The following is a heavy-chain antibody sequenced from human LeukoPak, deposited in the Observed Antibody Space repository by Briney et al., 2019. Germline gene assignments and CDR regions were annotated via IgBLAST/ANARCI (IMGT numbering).Heavy chain of an antibody. CDR3: ARDLLYYGSGSYLHYFDY. Sequence: ASVKVSCKASGYTFTSYGISWVRQAPGQELEWMGWISAYNGNTNYAQKLQGRVTMTTDTSTSTAHMELRSLRSDDTAVYYCARDLLYYGSGSYLHYFDYWGQGTLVTVSS. V-gene: IGHV1-18*01. D-gene: IGHD3-10*01. J-gene: IGHJ4*02. CDR1: GYTFTSYG. CDR2: ISAYNGNT.